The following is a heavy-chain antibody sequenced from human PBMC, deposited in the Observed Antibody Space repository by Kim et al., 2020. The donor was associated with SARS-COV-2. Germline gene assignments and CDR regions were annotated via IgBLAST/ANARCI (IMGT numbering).Heavy chain of an antibody. V-gene: IGHV1-69*04. CDR2: IIPILGIA. CDR3: ARDLDTMVRGSWYGMDV. Sequence: SVKVSCKASGGTFSSYTISWVRQAPGQGLEWMGRIIPILGIANYAQKFQGRVTITADKSTSTAYTELSSLRSEDTAVYYCARDLDTMVRGSWYGMDVWGQGTTVTVSS. J-gene: IGHJ6*02. CDR1: GGTFSSYT. D-gene: IGHD3-10*01.